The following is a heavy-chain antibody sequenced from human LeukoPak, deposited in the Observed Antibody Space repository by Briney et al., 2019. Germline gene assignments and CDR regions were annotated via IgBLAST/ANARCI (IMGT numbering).Heavy chain of an antibody. CDR2: MSGSGGST. D-gene: IGHD3-16*01. V-gene: IGHV3-23*01. J-gene: IGHJ3*02. CDR3: AKDREYSYVYDAFDI. CDR1: GFTFSIYA. Sequence: GGSLRLSCAASGFTFSIYAMSWVRQAPGNGLDWVAGMSGSGGSTYYADSVKGRFTISRDNSKNTLYLQMNTLRAEDTAVYYCAKDREYSYVYDAFDIWGQGTLVTVSS.